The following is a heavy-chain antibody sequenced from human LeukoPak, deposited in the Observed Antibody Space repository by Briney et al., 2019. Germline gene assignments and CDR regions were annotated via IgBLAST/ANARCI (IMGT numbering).Heavy chain of an antibody. CDR3: AREVRSGYFYFDY. CDR2: IRQSGTT. Sequence: PSETLSLTCTVSGYSISSGYYWGWIRQPPGKGLEWIGGIRQSGTTYHNPSLRSRVTISVDTSKNQFSLKLTSVTAADTAMYSCAREVRSGYFYFDYWGQGTLVTVSS. J-gene: IGHJ4*02. D-gene: IGHD5-12*01. V-gene: IGHV4-38-2*02. CDR1: GYSISSGYY.